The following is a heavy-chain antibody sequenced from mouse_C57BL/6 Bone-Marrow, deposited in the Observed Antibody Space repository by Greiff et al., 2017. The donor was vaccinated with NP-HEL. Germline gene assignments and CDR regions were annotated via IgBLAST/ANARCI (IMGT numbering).Heavy chain of an antibody. D-gene: IGHD2-5*01. J-gene: IGHJ2*01. CDR2: IYTGSGNT. V-gene: IGHV1-76*01. CDR3: ERAWAYSNYLYYFDN. Sequence: QVQLKESGAELVRPGASVKLSCKASGYTFTDYYINWVKQRPGQGLEWIARIYTGSGNTYYNEKFKGKATLTAEKYYSTAYMQLSNLTSEDSAVYIWERAWAYSNYLYYFDNWGQGTTLTVSS. CDR1: GYTFTDYY.